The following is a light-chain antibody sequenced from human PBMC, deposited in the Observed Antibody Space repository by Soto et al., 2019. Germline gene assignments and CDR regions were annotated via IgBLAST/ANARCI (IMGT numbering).Light chain of an antibody. V-gene: IGKV4-1*01. CDR2: WAS. CDR1: QSVLYSSNNKNY. J-gene: IGKJ1*01. Sequence: DIVMTQSRESLAVSLCERATINCNSRQSVLYSSNNKNYLAWYQQKQGQPPKLLIYWASTRESGVPDRFSGSGSGTDCTLTISSLKAEDVAVYDCQQSYSTPRTFGQGTKVDI. CDR3: QQSYSTPRT.